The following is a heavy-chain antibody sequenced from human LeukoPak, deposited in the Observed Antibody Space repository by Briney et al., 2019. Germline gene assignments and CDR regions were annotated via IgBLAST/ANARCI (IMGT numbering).Heavy chain of an antibody. CDR1: GGSISSGSYY. D-gene: IGHD4/OR15-4a*01. CDR2: IYTSGST. CDR3: ARDSRWDYGPGWFDP. Sequence: SETLSLTCTVSGGSISSGSYYWSWIRQPAGKGLEWIGRIYTSGSTNYNPSLKSRVTISVDTSKNQFSLKLSSVTAADTAVYYCARDSRWDYGPGWFDPWGQGTLVTVSS. V-gene: IGHV4-61*02. J-gene: IGHJ5*02.